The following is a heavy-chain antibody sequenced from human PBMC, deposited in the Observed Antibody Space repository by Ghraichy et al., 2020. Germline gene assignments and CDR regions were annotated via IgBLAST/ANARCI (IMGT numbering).Heavy chain of an antibody. CDR2: ISSSSSYT. Sequence: GESLNISCAASGFTFSDYYMSWIRQAPGKGLEWISYISSSSSYTNYADSVKGRFTISRDNAKNSLYLQMNSLRAEDTAVYYCARDSEALLWFGELSPFYWGQGTLVTVSS. CDR3: ARDSEALLWFGELSPFY. V-gene: IGHV3-11*06. D-gene: IGHD3-10*01. J-gene: IGHJ4*02. CDR1: GFTFSDYY.